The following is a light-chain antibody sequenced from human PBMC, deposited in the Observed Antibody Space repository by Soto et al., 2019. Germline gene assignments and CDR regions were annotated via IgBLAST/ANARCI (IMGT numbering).Light chain of an antibody. CDR2: SNN. J-gene: IGLJ1*01. CDR1: SSNIGINF. Sequence: QSVLSQPPSASGTPGQRVTISCSGSSSNIGINFVYWYQQLPGTAPKLLIYSNNQRLSGVPDRFPGSRSGTSASLAIRGLQSEDEADYYCAVWDDSLRGYVFGTGTKLTVL. V-gene: IGLV1-47*02. CDR3: AVWDDSLRGYV.